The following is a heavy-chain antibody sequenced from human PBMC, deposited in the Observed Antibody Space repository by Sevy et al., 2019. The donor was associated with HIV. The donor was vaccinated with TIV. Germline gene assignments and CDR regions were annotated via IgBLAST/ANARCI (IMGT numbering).Heavy chain of an antibody. Sequence: GGSLRLSCAASGFTFSNVWMSWVRQAPGKGLEWVGHIKSETEGGTTDYGAPMKGRFRISRDDSKATLSLQMNSLKTEDTAVYYCATGGSTLHNWGQGVLVTVSS. CDR2: IKSETEGGTT. V-gene: IGHV3-15*01. CDR1: GFTFSNVW. CDR3: ATGGSTLHN. J-gene: IGHJ4*02. D-gene: IGHD3-16*01.